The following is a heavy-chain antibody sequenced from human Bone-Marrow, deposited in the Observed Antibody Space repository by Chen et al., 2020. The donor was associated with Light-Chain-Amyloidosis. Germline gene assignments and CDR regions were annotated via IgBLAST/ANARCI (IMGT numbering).Heavy chain of an antibody. V-gene: IGHV1-69*01. J-gene: IGHJ4*02. CDR3: AMSGVDTYNSRSTGPFDY. CDR1: GGSFSNFS. CDR2: IIPLFGRA. D-gene: IGHD1-26*01. Sequence: QVQLVQSGAEVRKPGSSVQVSCKASGGSFSNFSISWVRQAPGQGLEWMGGIIPLFGRANYAQMFQGRITIMADESTSTAYMQLTSLRPGDTAVFYCAMSGVDTYNSRSTGPFDYWGQGTPVTVSS.